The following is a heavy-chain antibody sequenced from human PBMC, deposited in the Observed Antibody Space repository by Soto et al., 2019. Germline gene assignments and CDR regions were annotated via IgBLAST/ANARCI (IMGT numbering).Heavy chain of an antibody. J-gene: IGHJ4*02. Sequence: GGSLRLSCAASGFPFNRYVMSWVRQAPGEGLEWGSGISGGGSNTFYADSVKGRFTISRDNSKNTLLLQMNSLGAEDTAVYYCAKDMGALGRSGRYPADYWGQGTLVTVSS. D-gene: IGHD3-10*01. CDR2: ISGGGSNT. CDR1: GFPFNRYV. CDR3: AKDMGALGRSGRYPADY. V-gene: IGHV3-23*01.